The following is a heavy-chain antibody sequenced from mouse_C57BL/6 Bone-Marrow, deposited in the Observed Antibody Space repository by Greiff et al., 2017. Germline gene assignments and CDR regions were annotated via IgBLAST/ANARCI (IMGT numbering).Heavy chain of an antibody. J-gene: IGHJ2*01. V-gene: IGHV1-61*01. Sequence: QVQLKQPGAELVRPGSSVKLSCKASGYTFTSYWMDWVKQRPGQGLEWIGNIYPSDSETHYNQKFKDKATLTVDKSSSTAYMQLSRLTSEDSAVYYCARNPYYYGSSLGYWGQGTTLTVSS. CDR2: IYPSDSET. CDR1: GYTFTSYW. D-gene: IGHD1-1*01. CDR3: ARNPYYYGSSLGY.